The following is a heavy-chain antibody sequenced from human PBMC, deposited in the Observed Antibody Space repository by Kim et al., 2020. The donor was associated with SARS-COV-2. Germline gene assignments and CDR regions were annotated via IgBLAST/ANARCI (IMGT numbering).Heavy chain of an antibody. J-gene: IGHJ4*02. D-gene: IGHD2-15*01. CDR3: AKDSCSGGSCYSDY. Sequence: ADAVKGRFTISRDHANNALYLQMNSRRAEDTALYYCAKDSCSGGSCYSDYWGQGTLVTVSS. V-gene: IGHV3-9*01.